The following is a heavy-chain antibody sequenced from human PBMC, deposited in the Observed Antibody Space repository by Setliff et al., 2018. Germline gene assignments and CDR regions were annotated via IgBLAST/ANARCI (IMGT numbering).Heavy chain of an antibody. Sequence: KPSETLSLTCTVSGGSISSSSYYWGWIRQPPGKGLEWIGSIYYSGSTYYNPSLKSRVTISVDTSKNQFSLKLSSVTAADTAVYYCARQLCSGGSCYATTFDYWGQGTLVTVSS. CDR2: IYYSGST. CDR1: GGSISSSSYY. V-gene: IGHV4-39*07. D-gene: IGHD2-15*01. J-gene: IGHJ4*02. CDR3: ARQLCSGGSCYATTFDY.